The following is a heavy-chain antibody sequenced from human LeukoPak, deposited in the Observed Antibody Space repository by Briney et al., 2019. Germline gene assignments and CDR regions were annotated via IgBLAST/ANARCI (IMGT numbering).Heavy chain of an antibody. J-gene: IGHJ4*02. CDR1: GFTFSSYE. CDR2: ISSSGSTI. D-gene: IGHD5-18*01. V-gene: IGHV3-48*03. Sequence: QPGGSLRLSCAASGFTFSSYEMNWVRQAPGKGLEWVSYISSSGSTIYYADSVKGRFTISRDNAKNSLYLQMNSLRAEDTAVYYCARGYSYGHLLDYWGQGTLVTVSS. CDR3: ARGYSYGHLLDY.